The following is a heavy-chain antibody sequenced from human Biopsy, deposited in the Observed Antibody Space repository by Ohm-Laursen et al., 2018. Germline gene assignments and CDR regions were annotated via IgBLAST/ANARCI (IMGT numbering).Heavy chain of an antibody. CDR3: TRLAYYYYYGMDV. CDR2: INQEGSDK. Sequence: SLRLSCAASESTFRSYWMDWVRQAPGKGLEWVAKINQEGSDKYYADSVKGRFTISRDNVKNSLYLETNSLTPEDTAVYYCTRLAYYYYYGMDVWGQGTTVTVSS. D-gene: IGHD2-21*01. CDR1: ESTFRSYW. J-gene: IGHJ6*02. V-gene: IGHV3-7*01.